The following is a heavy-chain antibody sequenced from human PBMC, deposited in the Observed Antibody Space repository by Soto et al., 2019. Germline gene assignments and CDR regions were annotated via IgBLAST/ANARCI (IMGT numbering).Heavy chain of an antibody. Sequence: QVQLVQSGAEVKKPGASVKVSCKASGYTFTSFVISWVRQAPGQGLEWMGWISASNGDTNSAQKFQGRLTMATDTSTNTAYMELRSLRSDDTAVYYCASADFGVVPAATYIDHWGQGTRVSVSS. J-gene: IGHJ4*02. CDR1: GYTFTSFV. D-gene: IGHD6-25*01. CDR2: ISASNGDT. V-gene: IGHV1-18*01. CDR3: ASADFGVVPAATYIDH.